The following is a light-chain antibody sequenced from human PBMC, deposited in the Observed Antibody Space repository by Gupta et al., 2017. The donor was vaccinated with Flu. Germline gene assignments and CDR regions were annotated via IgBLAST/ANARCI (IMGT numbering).Light chain of an antibody. J-gene: IGLJ3*02. CDR2: SKS. Sequence: GTTTPTFASSTGSVTSGHYPNWIQQKPGQAPRVLIYSKSNKPSWTPARFSGSGLGGKAALTLSGVQAEDEDEYYCRLYYDGARVFGGGTKLTVL. CDR3: RLYYDGARV. CDR1: TGSVTSGHY. V-gene: IGLV7-43*01.